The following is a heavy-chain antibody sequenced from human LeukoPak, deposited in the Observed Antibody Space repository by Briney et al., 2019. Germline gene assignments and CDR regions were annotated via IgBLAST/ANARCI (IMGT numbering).Heavy chain of an antibody. CDR3: ARDHYDFFVPLDY. J-gene: IGHJ4*02. V-gene: IGHV3-74*01. D-gene: IGHD3-3*01. CDR2: INDDGSDT. Sequence: GGSLRLSCAAYGFTFKLYWMHWVRQVPGKRPVWVSRINDDGSDTIYADSVRGRFTISRDDAKNTVYLQMNNLRAEDTAVYYCARDHYDFFVPLDYWGQGTLVTVSS. CDR1: GFTFKLYW.